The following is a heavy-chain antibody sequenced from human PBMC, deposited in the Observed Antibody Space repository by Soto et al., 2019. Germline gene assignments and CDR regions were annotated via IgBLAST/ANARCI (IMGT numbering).Heavy chain of an antibody. D-gene: IGHD2-21*02. V-gene: IGHV4-59*01. Sequence: SETLSLTCTVSGGFISSYYWSWIRQPPGKGLEWIGYIYYSGSTNYNPSLKSRVTISVDTSKNQFSLKLSSVTAADTAVYYCARVAYCGGDCYSGPFDYWGRGTLVTVSS. CDR3: ARVAYCGGDCYSGPFDY. CDR2: IYYSGST. J-gene: IGHJ4*02. CDR1: GGFISSYY.